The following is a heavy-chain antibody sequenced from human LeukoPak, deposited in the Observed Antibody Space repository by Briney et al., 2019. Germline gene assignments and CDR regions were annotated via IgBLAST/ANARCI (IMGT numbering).Heavy chain of an antibody. Sequence: GGSLRLSCAASGFTFSSYWMSWVRQAPGKGLEWVANIKQDGSEKYYVDSVKGRFTISRDNSKDSLYLQMNSLRAEDTAVYYCSRGLEYSSSWYSYYYYYGLDVWGKGTTVTVSS. CDR3: SRGLEYSSSWYSYYYYYGLDV. D-gene: IGHD6-13*01. J-gene: IGHJ6*04. CDR2: IKQDGSEK. V-gene: IGHV3-7*01. CDR1: GFTFSSYW.